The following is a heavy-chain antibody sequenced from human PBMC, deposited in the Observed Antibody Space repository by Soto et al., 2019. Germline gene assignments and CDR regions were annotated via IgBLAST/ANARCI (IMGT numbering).Heavy chain of an antibody. Sequence: QVQLVESGGGVVQPGRSLRLSCAASGFTFIRYGMHWVRQAPGKGLEWVAVIWYDGTKTYCTDSVKGRFTISRDSSKNTLYLQMNSLRAEDTAVYYCAREAGDFDSWGQGTLVTVSS. J-gene: IGHJ4*02. CDR1: GFTFIRYG. D-gene: IGHD6-13*01. CDR2: IWYDGTKT. V-gene: IGHV3-33*01. CDR3: AREAGDFDS.